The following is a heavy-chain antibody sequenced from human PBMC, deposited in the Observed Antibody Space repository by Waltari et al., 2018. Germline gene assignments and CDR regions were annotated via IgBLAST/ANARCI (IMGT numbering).Heavy chain of an antibody. CDR1: GYTFTGYY. J-gene: IGHJ4*02. D-gene: IGHD6-19*01. Sequence: QVQLVQSGAEVKKPGASVKVSCKASGYTFTGYYMHWVRQAPGQGLECMVWINPNSGGTNYAQKFQGRFTMTRDTSISTAYMELSRLRSDDTAVYYCARSRGGGWLPHFDYWGQGTLVTVSS. V-gene: IGHV1-2*02. CDR2: INPNSGGT. CDR3: ARSRGGGWLPHFDY.